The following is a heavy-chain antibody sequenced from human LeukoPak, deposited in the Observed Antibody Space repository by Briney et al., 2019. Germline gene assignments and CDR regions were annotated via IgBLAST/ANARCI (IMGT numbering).Heavy chain of an antibody. CDR1: GFTFSSYW. Sequence: GGSLRLSCAASGFTFSSYWMNWARQAPGKGLEWVASINHNGNVNYYVDSVKGRFTISRDNAKNSLYLQMNSLRAEDTAVYYCARDLERGVAVFDYWGQGTLGTVSS. J-gene: IGHJ4*02. D-gene: IGHD3-10*01. CDR2: INHNGNVN. CDR3: ARDLERGVAVFDY. V-gene: IGHV3-7*01.